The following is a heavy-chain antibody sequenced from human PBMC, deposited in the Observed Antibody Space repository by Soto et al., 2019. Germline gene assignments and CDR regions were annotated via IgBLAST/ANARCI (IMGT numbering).Heavy chain of an antibody. Sequence: EVQLVESVGGLIQPGGSLRLSCAASEFSVSSNYMNWVRQAPGNGLECVSTIYSGGSTYYAASVKDRFTISLDNSKNTMYRHINTQKVEATAVYYCGGLVGATNTGMNVWGQGTTATVS. D-gene: IGHD1-26*01. J-gene: IGHJ6*02. CDR3: GGLVGATNTGMNV. CDR1: EFSVSSNY. CDR2: IYSGGST. V-gene: IGHV3-53*01.